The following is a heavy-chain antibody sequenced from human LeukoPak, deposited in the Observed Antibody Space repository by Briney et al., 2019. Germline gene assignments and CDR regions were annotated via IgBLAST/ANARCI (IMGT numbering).Heavy chain of an antibody. CDR3: AREEHDYVWGSYRYYYYYGIDV. Sequence: GGSLRLSCAASGFTFSSYGMHWVRQSPCRGLEWVAFLSFDGSNEFYADSLKGRFTISRDNSKDTLYLQMDSLRAEDTALYYCAREEHDYVWGSYRYYYYYGIDVWGQGTTVTVSS. V-gene: IGHV3-30*03. J-gene: IGHJ6*02. CDR2: LSFDGSNE. CDR1: GFTFSSYG. D-gene: IGHD3-16*02.